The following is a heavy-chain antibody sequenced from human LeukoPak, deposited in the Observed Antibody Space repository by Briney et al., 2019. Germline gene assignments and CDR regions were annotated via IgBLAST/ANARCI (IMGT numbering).Heavy chain of an antibody. J-gene: IGHJ4*02. V-gene: IGHV1-69*04. CDR1: GGTFSSYA. Sequence: SVKVSCKASGGTFSSYAISWVRQAPGQGLEWMGRIIPILGIANYAQQFQGRVTITAVKSTSTAYMELSSLRSEYTAVYYCARDQAVAGTGYWGQGTLVTVSS. CDR3: ARDQAVAGTGY. CDR2: IIPILGIA. D-gene: IGHD6-19*01.